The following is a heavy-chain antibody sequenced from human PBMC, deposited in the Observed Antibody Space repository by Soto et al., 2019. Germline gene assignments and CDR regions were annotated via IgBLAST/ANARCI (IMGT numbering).Heavy chain of an antibody. CDR1: GFTVSSNY. V-gene: IGHV3-53*04. D-gene: IGHD6-13*01. Sequence: GGSLRLSCAASGFTVSSNYMSWVRQAPGKGLEWVSVIYSGGSTYYADSVKGRFTISRHNSKNTLYLQMNSLRAEDTAVYYCARDRGDSSSWVNWFDPWGQGTLVTVSS. J-gene: IGHJ5*02. CDR3: ARDRGDSSSWVNWFDP. CDR2: IYSGGST.